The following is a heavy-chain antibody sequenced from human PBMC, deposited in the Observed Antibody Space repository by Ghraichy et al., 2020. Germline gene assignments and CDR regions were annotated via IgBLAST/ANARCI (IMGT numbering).Heavy chain of an antibody. CDR3: ARGHIAGLDDHWYFDL. D-gene: IGHD1-1*01. CDR2: ISSSGSTI. V-gene: IGHV3-48*02. J-gene: IGHJ2*01. Sequence: SLISSSGSTIYYADSVKGRFTLSRDNAKNSMYLQMNSLKDEEKAVYYWARGHIAGLDDHWYFDLWGRGTL.